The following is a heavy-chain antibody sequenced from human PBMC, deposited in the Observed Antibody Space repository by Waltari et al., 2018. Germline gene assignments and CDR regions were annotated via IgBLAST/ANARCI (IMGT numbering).Heavy chain of an antibody. CDR2: IMTDGREE. V-gene: IGHV3-7*01. J-gene: IGHJ3*02. D-gene: IGHD3-22*01. CDR3: VRDQWFAFDI. CDR1: GFTLSNYW. Sequence: EVQTVEAGGGLVKPGGSLRLSCAAPGFTLSNYWMSWVRQAPGKGPEWVANIMTDGREEYYVDSVRGRFTISRDNAKNSLYLQMNSLRPEDTAVYYCVRDQWFAFDIWGQGTMVSVSS.